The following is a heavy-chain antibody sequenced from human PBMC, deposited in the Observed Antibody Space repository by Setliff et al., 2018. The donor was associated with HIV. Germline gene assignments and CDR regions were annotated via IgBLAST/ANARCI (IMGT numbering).Heavy chain of an antibody. D-gene: IGHD2-2*01. CDR2: ISDDGSNT. CDR3: ARGYCNSSNCYAIDY. V-gene: IGHV3-30*01. CDR1: GFTSNTYA. Sequence: GGSLRLSCAASGFTSNTYAMHWVRQAPGKGLEWVAVISDDGSNTYYADSVKGRFTISRDNSKNTLYLQMNSLRAEDTAVYYCARGYCNSSNCYAIDYWGQGTLVTVS. J-gene: IGHJ4*02.